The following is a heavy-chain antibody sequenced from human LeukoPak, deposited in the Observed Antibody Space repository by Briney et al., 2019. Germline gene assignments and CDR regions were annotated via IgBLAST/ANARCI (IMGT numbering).Heavy chain of an antibody. CDR1: GFTFSSYS. Sequence: GGSLRLSCAASGFTFSSYSMNWVRQAPGKVLEWVSSISSRSSYIYYTDSVKGRFTISRDNAKNSLHLQMNSLRAEDTALYYCARGSTGGYSGYDATRKYFDYWGQGTLVTVSS. J-gene: IGHJ4*02. D-gene: IGHD5-12*01. CDR2: ISSRSSYI. CDR3: ARGSTGGYSGYDATRKYFDY. V-gene: IGHV3-21*01.